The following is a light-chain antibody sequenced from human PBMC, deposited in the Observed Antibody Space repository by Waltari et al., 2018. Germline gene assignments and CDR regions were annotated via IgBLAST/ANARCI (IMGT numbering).Light chain of an antibody. J-gene: IGKJ4*01. V-gene: IGKV3D-11*01. CDR3: QQRSSSIT. Sequence: IVLTQSPATLSLSPGERATLSCRASQDISSFLAWYQQKPGQAPRLLIYDASVRATGVPARFSGSGPGRDLTLTISSLEPEDSAVYYCQQRSSSITFGGGTKVEIK. CDR2: DAS. CDR1: QDISSF.